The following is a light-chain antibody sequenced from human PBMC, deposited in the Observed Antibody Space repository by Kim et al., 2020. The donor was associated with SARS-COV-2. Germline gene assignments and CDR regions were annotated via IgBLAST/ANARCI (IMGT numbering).Light chain of an antibody. CDR2: DAS. CDR1: QSVSSY. CDR3: QQRRNWPLT. Sequence: EIVLTQSPAPLSLSPGERATLSCRASQSVSSYLAWYQQKPGQTPRLLIYDASNRATGIPARFSGSGSGTDFTLTISSLEPEDFAVYYCQQRRNWPLTFGQGTKVDIK. J-gene: IGKJ1*01. V-gene: IGKV3-11*01.